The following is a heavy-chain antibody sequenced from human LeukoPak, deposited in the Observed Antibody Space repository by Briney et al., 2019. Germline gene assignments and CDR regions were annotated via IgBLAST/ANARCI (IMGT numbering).Heavy chain of an antibody. J-gene: IGHJ5*02. D-gene: IGHD3-10*01. CDR1: GFTFSSYA. CDR2: ISYDGSNK. CDR3: ARLRDMVRAGYNWLDP. V-gene: IGHV3-30-3*01. Sequence: GGSLRLSCAASGFTFSSYAMHWVRQAPGKGLEWVAVISYDGSNKYYADSVKGRFTMSRDNSNNTLYLLMTSLRPDDTAVYHCARLRDMVRAGYNWLDPWGQGTLVTVSS.